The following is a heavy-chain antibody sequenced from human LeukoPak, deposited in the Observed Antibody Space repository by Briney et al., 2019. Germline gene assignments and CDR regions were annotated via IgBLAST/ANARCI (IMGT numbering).Heavy chain of an antibody. J-gene: IGHJ4*02. CDR3: ARNLRPDFDY. CDR1: GDIFYSGSSA. V-gene: IGHV6-1*01. CDR2: TYYRSKWDH. Sequence: SQTLSLTCAVSGDIFYSGSSAWGWIRQSPPRGLEWLGRTYYRSKWDHDYAESVKNRITINPDTSKNEFSLQLNSVTPEDTAVYYCARNLRPDFDYWGQGTLVTVSS.